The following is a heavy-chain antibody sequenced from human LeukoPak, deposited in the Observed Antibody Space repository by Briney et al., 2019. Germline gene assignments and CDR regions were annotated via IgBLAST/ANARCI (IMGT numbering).Heavy chain of an antibody. D-gene: IGHD2-21*02. CDR2: IHPNSGVA. J-gene: IGHJ2*01. V-gene: IGHV1-2*02. CDR3: AVATGALLRWYFDL. CDR1: GYTFTGYY. Sequence: GASVKVSCKASGYTFTGYYIQWVRQAPGKGLEWMGWIHPNSGVAKYAQEFQGRVTMTRDTSTTTAYMHLSNLRYDDSAVYYCAVATGALLRWYFDLWGRGTLVTVSS.